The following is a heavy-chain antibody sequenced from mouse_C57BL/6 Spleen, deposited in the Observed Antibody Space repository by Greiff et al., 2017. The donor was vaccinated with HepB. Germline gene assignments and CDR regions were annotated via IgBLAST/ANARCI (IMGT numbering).Heavy chain of an antibody. J-gene: IGHJ2*01. Sequence: VQLQQSGPVLVKPGASVKMSCKASGYTFTDYYMNWVKQSHGKSLEWIGVINPYNGGTSYNQKFKGKATLTVDKSSSTAYMELNSLTSEDSAVYYCARPTVVARGDYWGQGTTLTVSS. V-gene: IGHV1-19*01. CDR1: GYTFTDYY. D-gene: IGHD1-1*01. CDR3: ARPTVVARGDY. CDR2: INPYNGGT.